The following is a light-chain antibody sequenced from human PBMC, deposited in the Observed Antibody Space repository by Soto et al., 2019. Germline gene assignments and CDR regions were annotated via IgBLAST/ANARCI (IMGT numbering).Light chain of an antibody. CDR2: EGS. J-gene: IGLJ2*01. Sequence: QSALTQPRSVSGSPGQSVTISCTGTSSDVGGYNLVSWYQQHPGKAPKLMIYEGSKRPSGVSNRFSGSKSGNTASLTISGLQAEDEADYYCCSYSGSSTLFGGGTKLTVL. V-gene: IGLV2-23*01. CDR1: SSDVGGYNL. CDR3: CSYSGSSTL.